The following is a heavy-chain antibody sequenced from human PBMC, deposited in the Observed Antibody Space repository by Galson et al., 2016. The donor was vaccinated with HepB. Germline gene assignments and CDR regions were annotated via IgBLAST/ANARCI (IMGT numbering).Heavy chain of an antibody. Sequence: SLRLSCAASDFSFSTSGVHWVRQAPGKGLDWVALIWHDGTTKHFADSVRGRFTISRDNSKNTVYLQMNSLRDEDTAVYYCARLRRGPWHFDLWGRGTLVTVSS. CDR1: DFSFSTSG. J-gene: IGHJ2*01. CDR3: ARLRRGPWHFDL. CDR2: IWHDGTTK. V-gene: IGHV3-33*01. D-gene: IGHD3-10*01.